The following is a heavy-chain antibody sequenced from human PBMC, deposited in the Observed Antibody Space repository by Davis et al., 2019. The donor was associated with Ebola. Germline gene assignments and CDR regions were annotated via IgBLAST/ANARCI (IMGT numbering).Heavy chain of an antibody. CDR2: ISSSSSTI. V-gene: IGHV3-48*02. J-gene: IGHJ4*02. CDR3: ARSHGDYFDY. D-gene: IGHD4-17*01. Sequence: GESLKISCAASGFTFSSYSMNWVRQAPGKGLEWVSYISSSSSTIYYADSVKGRFTISRDNAKNSLYLQMNSLRDEDTAVYYCARSHGDYFDYWGQGTLVTVSS. CDR1: GFTFSSYS.